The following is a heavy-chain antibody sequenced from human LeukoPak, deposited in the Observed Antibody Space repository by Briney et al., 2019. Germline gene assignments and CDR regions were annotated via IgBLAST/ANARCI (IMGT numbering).Heavy chain of an antibody. CDR2: ISWDGGST. CDR1: GFTFDDYA. D-gene: IGHD3-3*01. CDR3: AKAHDFTRLYMDV. V-gene: IGHV3-43D*04. Sequence: GGSLRLSCAASGFTFDDYAMHWVRQAPGKGLEWVPLISWDGGSTYYADSVKGRFTISRDNSKNSLYLQMNSLRAADTALYYCAKAHDFTRLYMDVWGKGTTVTVSS. J-gene: IGHJ6*03.